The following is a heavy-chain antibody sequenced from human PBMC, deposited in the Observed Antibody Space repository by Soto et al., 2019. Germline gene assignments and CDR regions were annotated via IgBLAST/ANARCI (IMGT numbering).Heavy chain of an antibody. D-gene: IGHD6-13*01. CDR1: GYNFANYC. CDR2: IFPGDSDT. CDR3: AAGYTTGPDAFDI. Sequence: PGESLQISCDGSGYNFANYCIGLVLQMPGKGLEWMGMIFPGDSDTKNSPSLQGQITMSVDKSDSSAYLQWRSLKASDTAMYYCAAGYTTGPDAFDIWGQGTMVTVSS. V-gene: IGHV5-51*01. J-gene: IGHJ3*02.